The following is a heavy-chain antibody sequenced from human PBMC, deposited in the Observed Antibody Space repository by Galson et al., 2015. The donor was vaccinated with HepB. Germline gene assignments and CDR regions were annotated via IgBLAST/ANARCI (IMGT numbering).Heavy chain of an antibody. J-gene: IGHJ5*02. CDR3: APGRSGGGVATWGWFDP. D-gene: IGHD2-15*01. V-gene: IGHV3-23*01. CDR1: GLTFSNYA. Sequence: SLRLSCAASGLTFSNYAMSWVRQAPGKGLEWVSGISGSGSSTYYADSVKGRFTISRDNSKDTLYLQMNSLRAEDTAVYYCAPGRSGGGVATWGWFDPWGQGTLVTVSS. CDR2: ISGSGSST.